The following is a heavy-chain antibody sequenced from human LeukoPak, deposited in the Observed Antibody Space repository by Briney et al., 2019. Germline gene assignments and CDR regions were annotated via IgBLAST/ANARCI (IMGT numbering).Heavy chain of an antibody. CDR2: ISGSGRST. CDR1: GFTFSSYA. Sequence: GGSLRLSCAASGFTFSSYAMSWVRQAPGKGLEWVSVISGSGRSTYYADSVKGRFTISRDNSKNTLYLQMNSLRAEDTAIYYCAKDQGTYCSTTSCYAPDAFDIWGQGTMVTVSS. J-gene: IGHJ3*02. CDR3: AKDQGTYCSTTSCYAPDAFDI. D-gene: IGHD2-2*01. V-gene: IGHV3-23*01.